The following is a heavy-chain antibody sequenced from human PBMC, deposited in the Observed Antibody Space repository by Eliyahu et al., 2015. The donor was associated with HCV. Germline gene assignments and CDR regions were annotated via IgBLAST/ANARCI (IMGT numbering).Heavy chain of an antibody. CDR2: IKSKTDGGTT. J-gene: IGHJ4*02. V-gene: IGHV3-15*07. CDR1: GFXFSNXW. Sequence: EVQLVESGGXLVKPGGSLXLSCAASGFXFSNXWMNWVRQAPGKGLEWVGRIKSKTDGGTTDYAAPVKGRFTISRDDSKNTLYLQMNSLKTEDTAVYYCTTYKGYRREYYFDYWGQGTLVTVSS. CDR3: TTYKGYRREYYFDY. D-gene: IGHD2-15*01.